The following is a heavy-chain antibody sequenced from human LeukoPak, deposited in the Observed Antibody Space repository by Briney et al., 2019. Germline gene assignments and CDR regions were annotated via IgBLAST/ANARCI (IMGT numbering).Heavy chain of an antibody. V-gene: IGHV4-61*02. J-gene: IGHJ3*02. CDR3: ARGRSRITMVRGTPRRAFDI. D-gene: IGHD3-10*01. Sequence: PSETLSLTCTVSGGSISSGDYYWSWIRQPAGKGLEWIGRISSSGSTNYNPSLKSRVTISVDTSKNQFSLKLSSVTAADTAVYYCARGRSRITMVRGTPRRAFDIWGQGTMVTVSS. CDR1: GGSISSGDYY. CDR2: ISSSGST.